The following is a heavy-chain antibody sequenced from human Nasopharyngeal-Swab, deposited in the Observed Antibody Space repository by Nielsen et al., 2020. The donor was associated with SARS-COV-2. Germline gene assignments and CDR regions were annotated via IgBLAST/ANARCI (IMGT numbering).Heavy chain of an antibody. V-gene: IGHV3-53*01. CDR3: AIEKVVVVAAGGWYYGMDV. D-gene: IGHD2-15*01. J-gene: IGHJ6*02. Sequence: VRQAPGKGLEWVSVIYSGGSTYYADSVKGRFTISRDNSKNTLYLQMNGLRAEDTAVYYCAIEKVVVVAAGGWYYGMDVWDQGTTVTVSS. CDR2: IYSGGST.